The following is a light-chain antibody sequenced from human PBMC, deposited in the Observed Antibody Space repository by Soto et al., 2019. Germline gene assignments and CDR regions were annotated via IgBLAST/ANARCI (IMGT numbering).Light chain of an antibody. Sequence: DIVMTQSPDSLAVSLGERATINCKSSQSVLHSSNNKNYLAWYQQKPGQPPKLLIYWASTRESGVPDRFSGSGSRTDFTLTISILQAEDVAVYYCQQYYSTPPYTFGQGTKLQIK. CDR1: QSVLHSSNNKNY. V-gene: IGKV4-1*01. J-gene: IGKJ2*01. CDR3: QQYYSTPPYT. CDR2: WAS.